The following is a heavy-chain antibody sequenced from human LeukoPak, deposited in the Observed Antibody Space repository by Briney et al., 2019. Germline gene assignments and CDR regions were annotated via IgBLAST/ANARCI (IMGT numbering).Heavy chain of an antibody. Sequence: GGSLRLSCAASGFTVSSNYMSWVRQAPGKGLEWVSVMYSGGGTKYADFVKGRFTISRDNSKNTLYLQMNSLRAEDTAVYYCARDHAYGGNFAYDCWGQGTLVTVSS. CDR3: ARDHAYGGNFAYDC. CDR2: MYSGGGT. D-gene: IGHD4-23*01. V-gene: IGHV3-66*01. J-gene: IGHJ4*02. CDR1: GFTVSSNY.